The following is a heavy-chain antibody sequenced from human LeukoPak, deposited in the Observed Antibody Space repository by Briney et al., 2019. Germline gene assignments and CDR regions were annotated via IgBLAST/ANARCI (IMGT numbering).Heavy chain of an antibody. D-gene: IGHD3-22*01. CDR1: GGSISSGDYY. J-gene: IGHJ6*02. V-gene: IGHV4-30-4*01. CDR2: IYYSGST. Sequence: SQTLSLTCNVSGGSISSGDYYWSWIRQPPGKGLEWFGYIYYSGSTYYNPSLKSRVTISVDTSKNQFSLKLSSVTAADTAVYYCARDSTMIGDYGMDVWGQGTTVTVSS. CDR3: ARDSTMIGDYGMDV.